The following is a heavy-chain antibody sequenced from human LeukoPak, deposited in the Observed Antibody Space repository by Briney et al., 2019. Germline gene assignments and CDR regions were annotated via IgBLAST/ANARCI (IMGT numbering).Heavy chain of an antibody. CDR2: INPNSGGT. Sequence: ASVKVSCKASGYTFTGYYMHWVRQAPGQGLEWMGWINPNSGGTNYAQKFQGRVTMTTDTSTSTAYMELRSLRSDDTAVYYCARDRRGWWELHYYYYYYMDVWGKGTTVTVSS. D-gene: IGHD1-26*01. CDR1: GYTFTGYY. V-gene: IGHV1-2*02. J-gene: IGHJ6*03. CDR3: ARDRRGWWELHYYYYYYMDV.